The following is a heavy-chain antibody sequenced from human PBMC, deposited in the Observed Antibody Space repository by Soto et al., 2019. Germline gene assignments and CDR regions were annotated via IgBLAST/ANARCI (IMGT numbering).Heavy chain of an antibody. D-gene: IGHD4-17*01. CDR3: AKDISPDYGDSEIDY. J-gene: IGHJ4*02. CDR1: GFTFRIYT. V-gene: IGHV3-64D*06. Sequence: PGGSLRLSCSASGFTFRIYTMLWVRQAPGKGLEYVSAISDAGGGTYYADSVKGRFTISRDDPKNTLYLQMNSLRAEDTALYYCAKDISPDYGDSEIDYWGQGTLVTVSS. CDR2: ISDAGGGT.